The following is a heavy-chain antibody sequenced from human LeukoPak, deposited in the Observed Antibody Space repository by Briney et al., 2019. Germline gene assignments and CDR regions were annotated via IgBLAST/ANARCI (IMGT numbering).Heavy chain of an antibody. V-gene: IGHV3-30*02. Sequence: GGSLRLSCAASGFTFSSYGMHWVRQAPGEGLEWVAFIRYDGSNKYYADSVKGRFTISRDNSKNTLYLQMNSLRAEDTAVYYCARYYDSSGYYYFHYWGQGTLVTVSS. CDR3: ARYYDSSGYYYFHY. J-gene: IGHJ4*02. D-gene: IGHD3-22*01. CDR1: GFTFSSYG. CDR2: IRYDGSNK.